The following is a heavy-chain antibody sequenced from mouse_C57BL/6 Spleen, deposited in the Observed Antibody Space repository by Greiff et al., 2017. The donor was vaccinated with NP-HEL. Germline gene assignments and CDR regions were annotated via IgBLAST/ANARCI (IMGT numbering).Heavy chain of an antibody. Sequence: VQLKQSGAELVKPGASVKISCKASGYAFSSYWMNWVKQRPGKGLEWIGQIYPGDGDTNYNGKFKGKATLTADKSSSTAYMQLSSLTSEDSAVYFCARPRTDWYFDVWGTGTTVTVSS. CDR2: IYPGDGDT. J-gene: IGHJ1*03. CDR1: GYAFSSYW. D-gene: IGHD3-3*01. CDR3: ARPRTDWYFDV. V-gene: IGHV1-80*01.